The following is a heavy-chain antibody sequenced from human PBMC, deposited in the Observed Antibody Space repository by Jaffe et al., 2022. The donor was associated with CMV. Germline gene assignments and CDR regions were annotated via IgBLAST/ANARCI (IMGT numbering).Heavy chain of an antibody. V-gene: IGHV1-69*09. J-gene: IGHJ4*02. CDR2: IIPILDIT. D-gene: IGHD3-22*01. CDR1: GGTFSNYA. Sequence: QVQLVQSGAEVKKPGSSVKVSCKASGGTFSNYAINWVRQAPGQRLEWMGRIIPILDITDYAQKFQGRVTISADKSTSTAYMELSSLRSEDTAVYYCARYYDGSGYYYSYFDYWGQGTLVTVSS. CDR3: ARYYDGSGYYYSYFDY.